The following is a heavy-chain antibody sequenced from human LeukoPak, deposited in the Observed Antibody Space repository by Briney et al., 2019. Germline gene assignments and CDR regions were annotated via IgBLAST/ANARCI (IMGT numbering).Heavy chain of an antibody. CDR2: IRNKANSYTT. D-gene: IGHD2-15*01. V-gene: IGHV3-72*01. Sequence: PGGSLRLSCAASGFTFSDHYMDWVRQAPGKGLEWVGRIRNKANSYTTEYAASVKGRFTISRDDSKNSLYLQMNSLKTEDTAVYYCARDVGPAFDIWGQGTMVTVSS. CDR1: GFTFSDHY. CDR3: ARDVGPAFDI. J-gene: IGHJ3*02.